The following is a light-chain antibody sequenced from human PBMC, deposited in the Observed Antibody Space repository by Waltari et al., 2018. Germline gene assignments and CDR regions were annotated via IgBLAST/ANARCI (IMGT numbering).Light chain of an antibody. CDR1: SSDVGGYNY. V-gene: IGLV2-14*01. Sequence: QSALTQPASVSGSPGQSITISCTGTSSDVGGYNYVSWYQQHPGKAPKFMIYDVSQRPSGVSNRFSGSKSGNTASLTISGLQAEDEADYYCSSYTSNNIWVFGGGTKLTVL. CDR2: DVS. J-gene: IGLJ3*02. CDR3: SSYTSNNIWV.